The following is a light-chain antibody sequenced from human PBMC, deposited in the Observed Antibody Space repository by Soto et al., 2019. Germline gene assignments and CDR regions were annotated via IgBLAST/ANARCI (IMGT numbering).Light chain of an antibody. CDR3: HQRQRWPRT. CDR1: QSVGSD. Sequence: EIVLTQSPATLSLSPGERATLSCRASQSVGSDLAWYQQKRGQAPRLLIYGASTRATGIPARFSGNASGTEFTLTISGLQSEDFAVYYCHQRQRWPRTFGQGTKGGYQ. V-gene: IGKV3-15*01. CDR2: GAS. J-gene: IGKJ1*01.